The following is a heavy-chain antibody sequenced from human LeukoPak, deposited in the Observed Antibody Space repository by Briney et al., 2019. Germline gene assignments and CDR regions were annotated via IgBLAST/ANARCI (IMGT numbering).Heavy chain of an antibody. Sequence: ASVKVSCKASGYTFTDYYIHWVRQAPGQGLQWMGWINPNSGGTNYAQIFQGRVTMTRDTSISTAYMELRRLRSDDTAVYFCARDSSDYFKPFDYWGQGTLVTVSS. V-gene: IGHV1-2*02. CDR1: GYTFTDYY. D-gene: IGHD3-22*01. CDR2: INPNSGGT. CDR3: ARDSSDYFKPFDY. J-gene: IGHJ4*02.